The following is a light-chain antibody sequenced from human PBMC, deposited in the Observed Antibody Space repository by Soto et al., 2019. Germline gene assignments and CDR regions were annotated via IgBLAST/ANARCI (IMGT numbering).Light chain of an antibody. Sequence: QSAPTQPASVSGSPGQSITISCTGTSSDVGAYNYVSWYQQHPGKAPKLMIFEVSDRPSGVSNRFSGSKSGNTASLTISGLQAEDEADYYCSSYTGSNTLVFGGGTKLTVL. V-gene: IGLV2-14*01. CDR3: SSYTGSNTLV. J-gene: IGLJ2*01. CDR1: SSDVGAYNY. CDR2: EVS.